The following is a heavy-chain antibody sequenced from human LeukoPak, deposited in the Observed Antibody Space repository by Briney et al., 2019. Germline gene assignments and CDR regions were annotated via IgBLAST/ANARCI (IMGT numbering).Heavy chain of an antibody. CDR2: IIPILGIA. V-gene: IGHV1-69*04. J-gene: IGHJ5*02. CDR3: ARDTGKAAGVFRTWFDP. Sequence: SVKVSCKASGGTFSSYAISWVRQAPGQGLEWMGRIIPILGIANYAQKFQGRVTITADKSTSTAYMELSSLRSEDTAVYYCARDTGKAAGVFRTWFDPWGQGTLVTVSS. CDR1: GGTFSSYA. D-gene: IGHD6-13*01.